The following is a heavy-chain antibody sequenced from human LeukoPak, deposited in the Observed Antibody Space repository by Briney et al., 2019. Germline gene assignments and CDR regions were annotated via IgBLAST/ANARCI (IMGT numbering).Heavy chain of an antibody. V-gene: IGHV3-43*02. CDR3: VRDFSVADLTDY. Sequence: PGGSLRLSRAASGFTFDDYAMHWVRQAPGKGLEWVALISGYGGDPYYADSVRGRFTISRDNRKNSLFLQINSLRTEDTAFYYCVRDFSVADLTDYWGQGTLVTVSS. J-gene: IGHJ4*02. CDR1: GFTFDDYA. D-gene: IGHD6-19*01. CDR2: ISGYGGDP.